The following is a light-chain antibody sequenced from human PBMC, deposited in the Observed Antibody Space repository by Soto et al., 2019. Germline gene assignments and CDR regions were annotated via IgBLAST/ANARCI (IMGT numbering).Light chain of an antibody. Sequence: QSALTQPASLSGSPGQSITISCTGTSTDVGAYNYVYWYQQHPGKAPKLVIFDVTNRPSEVSDRFSGSKSGNTASLTISGLQFEDEADYYCISYSGTSTPVFGGGPKVTVL. J-gene: IGLJ2*01. CDR3: ISYSGTSTPV. CDR1: STDVGAYNY. V-gene: IGLV2-14*01. CDR2: DVT.